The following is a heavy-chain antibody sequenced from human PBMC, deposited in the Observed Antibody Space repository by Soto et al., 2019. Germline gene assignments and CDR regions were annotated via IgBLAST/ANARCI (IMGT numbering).Heavy chain of an antibody. CDR1: GFIFKMYW. V-gene: IGHV3-74*01. CDR3: TRGPRPISTGTGAY. J-gene: IGHJ4*02. CDR2: IYNDGTYS. D-gene: IGHD3-10*01. Sequence: EVQLVESGGGLVPPGGSVRLSCAASGFIFKMYWMHWVRQSPGKGLVWISRIYNDGTYSDYADSVRGRFTISRDNVNDTRYLKMNNLRAEDSGLYYCTRGPRPISTGTGAYWGQGTQVTVSS.